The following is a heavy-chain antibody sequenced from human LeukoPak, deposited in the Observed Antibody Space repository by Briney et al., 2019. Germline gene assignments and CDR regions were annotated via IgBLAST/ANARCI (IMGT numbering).Heavy chain of an antibody. D-gene: IGHD6-6*01. CDR1: GFTFSSYA. CDR3: AKSSRSSPRDFDY. Sequence: PGGSPRLPCAASGFTFSSYAMSWVRQAPGKGLEWVSGISGSGGSTYYADSVRGRFTISRDNSENSLYLQMNSLRAEDTAVYYCAKSSRSSPRDFDYWGQGTLVTVSS. CDR2: ISGSGGST. J-gene: IGHJ4*02. V-gene: IGHV3-23*01.